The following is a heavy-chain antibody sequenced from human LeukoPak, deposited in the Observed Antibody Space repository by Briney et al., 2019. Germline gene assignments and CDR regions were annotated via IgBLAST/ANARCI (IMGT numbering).Heavy chain of an antibody. CDR3: VRDVGAVRGEVYFDY. CDR1: GFTFSTFA. Sequence: PGGSLRLSRAASGFTFSTFAMHWVRLSPGKGLEWVSSITGSGPYMLYADSVKRRFTISRDNTKNLLYLEMNSLRAEDTAMYFCVRDVGAVRGEVYFDYWGQGTLVTVSS. D-gene: IGHD3-10*01. V-gene: IGHV3-21*06. J-gene: IGHJ4*02. CDR2: ITGSGPYM.